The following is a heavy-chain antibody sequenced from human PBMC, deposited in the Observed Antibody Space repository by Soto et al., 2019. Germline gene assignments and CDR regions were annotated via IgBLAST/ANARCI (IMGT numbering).Heavy chain of an antibody. V-gene: IGHV4-59*08. J-gene: IGHJ6*03. CDR1: GGSISSYY. CDR2: IYYSGST. Sequence: QPSETLSLTCTVSGGSISSYYWSWIRQPPGKGLEWIGYIYYSGSTNYNPSLKSRVTISVDTSKNQFSLKLSSVTAADTAVYYCARRGYDILTGYTPSYYYYMDVWGKGTTVTVSS. CDR3: ARRGYDILTGYTPSYYYYMDV. D-gene: IGHD3-9*01.